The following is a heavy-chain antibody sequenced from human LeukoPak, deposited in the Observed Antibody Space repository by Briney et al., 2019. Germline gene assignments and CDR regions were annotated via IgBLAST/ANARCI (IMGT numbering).Heavy chain of an antibody. CDR1: GYTFTGYY. J-gene: IGHJ1*01. V-gene: IGHV1-46*01. CDR2: INPSGGST. D-gene: IGHD4-11*01. CDR3: ARDDSKRDFQH. Sequence: GASVKVSCKASGYTFTGYYMHWVRQAPGQGLEWMGIINPSGGSTSYAQKFQGRVTMTRDTSTSTVYMELSSLRSEDTAVYYCARDDSKRDFQHWGQGTLVTVSS.